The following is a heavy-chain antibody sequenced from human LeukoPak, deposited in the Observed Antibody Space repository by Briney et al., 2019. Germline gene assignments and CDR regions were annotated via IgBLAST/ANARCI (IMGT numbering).Heavy chain of an antibody. Sequence: PSETLSLTCTVSGGSISSGGYYWSWIRQPPGKGLEWIGYIYHSGSTYYNPSLKSRVTISVDRSKNQFSLKLSSVTAADTAVYYCARAFPVSHSSGWYGEGLHYFDYWGQGTLVAVSS. V-gene: IGHV4-30-2*01. J-gene: IGHJ4*02. CDR1: GGSISSGGYY. CDR3: ARAFPVSHSSGWYGEGLHYFDY. CDR2: IYHSGST. D-gene: IGHD6-19*01.